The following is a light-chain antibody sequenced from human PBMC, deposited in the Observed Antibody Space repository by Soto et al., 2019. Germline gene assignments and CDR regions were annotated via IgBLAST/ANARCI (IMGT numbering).Light chain of an antibody. J-gene: IGLJ7*01. V-gene: IGLV1-51*02. CDR1: NSNSGDTF. CDR3: ESWDSRLSAVV. Sequence: QSVLTQSPSVSAAPGQKVTISCSGDNSNSGDTFVSWYQQLPGTAPKLLIYETTNRHSGTPDRFSGSKSGTSATLGITGLQTGDEADYYCESWDSRLSAVVFGGGTQLTVL. CDR2: ETT.